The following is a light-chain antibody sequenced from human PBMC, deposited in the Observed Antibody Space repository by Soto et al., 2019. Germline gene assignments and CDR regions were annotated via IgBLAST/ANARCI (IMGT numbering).Light chain of an antibody. CDR3: QAYDSRRSGWV. CDR2: GNS. CDR1: SSNIVAGYD. V-gene: IGLV1-40*01. J-gene: IGLJ3*02. Sequence: QSVLTQPPSVSGAPGQRVTISCTGSSSNIVAGYDVHWYQQLPGTAPKLLIYGNSNRPSGVPDRLSGSKSGTSASLAITGFQAEDEADYYCQAYDSRRSGWVVGGGTKLTV.